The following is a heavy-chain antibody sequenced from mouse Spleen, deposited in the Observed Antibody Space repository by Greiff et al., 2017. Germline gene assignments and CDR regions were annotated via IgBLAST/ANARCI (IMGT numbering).Heavy chain of an antibody. Sequence: LVESGAELVRPGASVTLSCKASGYTFTDYEMHWVKQTPVHGLEWIGAIDPETGGTAYNQKFKGKAILTADKSSSTAYMELRSLTSEDSAVYYCTRRGLALDYWGQGTSVTVSS. J-gene: IGHJ4*01. CDR2: IDPETGGT. CDR1: GYTFTDYE. CDR3: TRRGLALDY. V-gene: IGHV1-15*01.